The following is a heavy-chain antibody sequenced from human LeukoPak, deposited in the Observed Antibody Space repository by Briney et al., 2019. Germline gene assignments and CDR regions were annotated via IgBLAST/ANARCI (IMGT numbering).Heavy chain of an antibody. D-gene: IGHD6-19*01. CDR1: GYTFTGYY. V-gene: IGHV1-2*04. CDR2: INPNSGGT. Sequence: ASVKVSCKASGYTFTGYYMHWVRQAPGQGLEWMGWINPNSGGTNYAQKFQGWVTMTRDTSISTAYKELSRLRSDDTAVYYCARDAVDSSGSRSIDYWGQGTLVTVSS. CDR3: ARDAVDSSGSRSIDY. J-gene: IGHJ4*02.